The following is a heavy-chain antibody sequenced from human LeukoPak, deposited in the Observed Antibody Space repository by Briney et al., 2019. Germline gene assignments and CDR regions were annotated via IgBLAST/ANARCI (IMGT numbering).Heavy chain of an antibody. CDR3: AKGSHSVLVVTE. D-gene: IGHD3-22*01. CDR1: GFTFSSYA. J-gene: IGHJ4*02. V-gene: IGHV3-23*01. Sequence: GGSLRLSCAASGFTFSSYAMSWVRQAPGKGLEWVSAISGRGGSTYYADSVKGRFTISRDNSKNTLYLQMNSLRAEDTAVYYCAKGSHSVLVVTEWGQGTLVTVSS. CDR2: ISGRGGST.